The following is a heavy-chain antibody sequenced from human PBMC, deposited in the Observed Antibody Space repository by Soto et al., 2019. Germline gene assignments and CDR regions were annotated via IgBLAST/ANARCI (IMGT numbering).Heavy chain of an antibody. V-gene: IGHV3-49*03. CDR1: GFTFGDYA. CDR2: IRSKAYGGTT. J-gene: IGHJ3*02. D-gene: IGHD2-8*01. CDR3: TRAYCTNGVCYTADAFDI. Sequence: GGSLRLSCTASGFTFGDYAMSWFRQAPGKGLEWVGFIRSKAYGGTTEYAASVKGRFTISRDDSKSIAYLQMNSLKTEDTAVYYCTRAYCTNGVCYTADAFDIWGQGTMVTVSS.